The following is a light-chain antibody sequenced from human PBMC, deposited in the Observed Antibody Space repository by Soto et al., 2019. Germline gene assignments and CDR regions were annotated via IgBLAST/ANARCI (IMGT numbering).Light chain of an antibody. Sequence: DIEMTQTPSSQSATVGDRVTITCRASQSISSYLNCYQQKPGKAPKLLIYAASSLQSGVPSRFSGSGSGTDFTLTISSLQPEDFATYYCQQSYSTPRTFGQRAKVDI. V-gene: IGKV1-39*01. J-gene: IGKJ1*01. CDR2: AAS. CDR3: QQSYSTPRT. CDR1: QSISSY.